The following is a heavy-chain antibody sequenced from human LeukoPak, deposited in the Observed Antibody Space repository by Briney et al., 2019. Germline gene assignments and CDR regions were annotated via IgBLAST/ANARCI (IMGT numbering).Heavy chain of an antibody. D-gene: IGHD2-2*01. J-gene: IGHJ6*02. Sequence: SVTVSCKASGGTFSSYAISWVRQAPGQGLEWMGGIIPIFGTANYAQKFQGRVTITADESTSTAYMELSSLRSEDTAVYYCARGAIVVVPAAMREYYYGMDVWGQGTTVTVSS. CDR1: GGTFSSYA. CDR2: IIPIFGTA. V-gene: IGHV1-69*13. CDR3: ARGAIVVVPAAMREYYYGMDV.